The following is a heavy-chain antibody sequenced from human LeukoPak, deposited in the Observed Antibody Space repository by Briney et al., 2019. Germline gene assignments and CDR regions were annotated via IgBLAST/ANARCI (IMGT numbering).Heavy chain of an antibody. D-gene: IGHD3-10*01. V-gene: IGHV3-21*01. CDR3: AREPQAMVRGTYDY. CDR1: GSTFSSYS. J-gene: IGHJ4*02. CDR2: ISSSSSYI. Sequence: GGSLRLSCAASGSTFSSYSMNWVRQAPGKGLEWVSSISSSSSYIYYADSVKGRFTISRDSAKNSLYLQMNSLRAEDTAVYYCAREPQAMVRGTYDYWGQGTLVTVSS.